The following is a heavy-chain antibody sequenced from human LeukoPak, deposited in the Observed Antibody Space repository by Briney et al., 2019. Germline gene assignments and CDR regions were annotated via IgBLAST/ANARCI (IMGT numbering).Heavy chain of an antibody. CDR3: ATASLGYCSSTSCFGIIGAFDI. D-gene: IGHD2-2*01. CDR1: GGSISIGDYY. J-gene: IGHJ3*02. Sequence: PSQTLSLTCTVSGGSISIGDYYWSWIRQPPGKGLEWIGYIYYSGSTYYNPSLKSRVTISVDTSKNQFSLKLSSVTAADTAVYYCATASLGYCSSTSCFGIIGAFDIWGQGTMVTVSS. V-gene: IGHV4-30-4*08. CDR2: IYYSGST.